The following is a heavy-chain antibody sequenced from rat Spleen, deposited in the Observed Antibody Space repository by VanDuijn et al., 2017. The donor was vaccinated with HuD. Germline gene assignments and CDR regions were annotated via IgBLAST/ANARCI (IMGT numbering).Heavy chain of an antibody. J-gene: IGHJ2*01. V-gene: IGHV5-58*01. CDR1: GFTFSRYW. D-gene: IGHD1-7*01. Sequence: EVQLAETGGGLVQPGRSLKLSCVASGFTFSRYWMYWVRQAPGKGLEWISSISNDGGTTYYPDSVKGRFTISRDNAKNIQYLQKDSLRSEDTATYYCARQGYGYGLFLDHWGQGVMVTVSS. CDR2: ISNDGGTT. CDR3: ARQGYGYGLFLDH.